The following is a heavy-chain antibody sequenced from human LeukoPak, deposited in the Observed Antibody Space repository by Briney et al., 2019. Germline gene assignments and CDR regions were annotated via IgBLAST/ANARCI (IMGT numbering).Heavy chain of an antibody. D-gene: IGHD2-2*01. CDR3: AKRDTRGRYYFDS. CDR1: RFTFSSYA. V-gene: IGHV3-23*01. Sequence: GGSLRLSCAASRFTFSSYAMSWVRQAPGKGLVWVSAISSGGDATYFADSVKGRFTISRDNSKNTLFLHMNSLRAEDTAVYFCAKRDTRGRYYFDSWGLGTLVTVSS. J-gene: IGHJ4*02. CDR2: ISSGGDAT.